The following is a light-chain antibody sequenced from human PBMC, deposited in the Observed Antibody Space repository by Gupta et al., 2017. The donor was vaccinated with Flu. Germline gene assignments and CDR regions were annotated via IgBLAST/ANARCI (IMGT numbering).Light chain of an antibody. CDR3: LQDHAFDS. J-gene: IGKJ4*01. CDR2: TAS. V-gene: IGKV1-5*03. Sequence: DIQMTQSPSTLSASVGDRITITCRASQNINRWLAWYQQKPGKAPKLLIQTASTLQGGVPSRFSGSGSVTEFTLTISSLQPDDFATYYCLQDHAFDSFGGGTTVEIK. CDR1: QNINRW.